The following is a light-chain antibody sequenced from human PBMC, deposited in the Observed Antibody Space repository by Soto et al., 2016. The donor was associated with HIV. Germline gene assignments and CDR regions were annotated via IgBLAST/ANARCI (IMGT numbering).Light chain of an antibody. Sequence: DIQMTQSPSSLSASVGDRVTITCRASQDIRNSLAWYQQKPGKAPNLLVYSTSRLEGGVPSRFSGSGSGTDYTLTISNLQPEDFATYYCQQYYSTLWTFGQGTKVEIK. J-gene: IGKJ1*01. CDR1: QDIRNS. V-gene: IGKV1-NL1*01. CDR3: QQYYSTLWT. CDR2: STS.